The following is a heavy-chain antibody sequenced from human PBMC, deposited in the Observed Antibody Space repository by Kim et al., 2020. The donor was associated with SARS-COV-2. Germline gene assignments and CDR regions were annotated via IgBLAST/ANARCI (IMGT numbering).Heavy chain of an antibody. J-gene: IGHJ5*02. CDR3: ANATDYAWTAPFNT. Sequence: YADSVKGRFTISRDNSKSSLYLQMNNLRPEDTAFYFCANATDYAWTAPFNTRGQGTLVTVSS. D-gene: IGHD3-16*01. V-gene: IGHV3-43D*03.